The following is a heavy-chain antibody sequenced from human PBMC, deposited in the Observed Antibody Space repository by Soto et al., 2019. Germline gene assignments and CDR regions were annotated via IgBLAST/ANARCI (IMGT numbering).Heavy chain of an antibody. J-gene: IGHJ6*02. CDR1: GVSFNNNG. CDR3: ARVLYYGSGSYSPYGMAV. D-gene: IGHD3-10*01. Sequence: QVQLVQSGAEVKKPGSSVKVSCKPSGVSFNNNGIGWVRQAPGHGLEWMGGVSPPFRTSNYARKFQGRISITADASTGTVNMELSSLTSEDTAQYYCARVLYYGSGSYSPYGMAVWGQGTTVTVSS. V-gene: IGHV1-69*01. CDR2: VSPPFRTS.